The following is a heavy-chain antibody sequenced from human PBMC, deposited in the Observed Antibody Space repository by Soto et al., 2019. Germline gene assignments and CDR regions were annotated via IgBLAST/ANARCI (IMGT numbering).Heavy chain of an antibody. CDR2: ISYDGSNK. D-gene: IGHD2-8*02. CDR1: GFTFSSYG. CDR3: AKDTGPSPLSGMDV. V-gene: IGHV3-30*18. J-gene: IGHJ6*02. Sequence: GGSLRLSCAASGFTFSSYGMHWVRQAPGKGLEWVAVISYDGSNKYYADSVKGRFTISRDNSKNTLYLQMNSLRAEDTAVYYCAKDTGPSPLSGMDVWGQGTTVTVSS.